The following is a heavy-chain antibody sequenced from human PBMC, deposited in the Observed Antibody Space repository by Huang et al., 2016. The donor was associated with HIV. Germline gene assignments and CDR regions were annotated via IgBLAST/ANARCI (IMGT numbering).Heavy chain of an antibody. CDR2: VSAERHIK. Sequence: QVQLVESGGAVVQPGRSLRLSCTASGFTFNNSGMHWVRQAPGKGLEWVAVVSAERHIKKYVDSVKGRLTISREKTQDMLYLQINNPRGEDTALYHCAKASRGGFELDFWGQGTLVTVSS. D-gene: IGHD5-12*01. CDR1: GFTFNNSG. CDR3: AKASRGGFELDF. V-gene: IGHV3-30*18. J-gene: IGHJ4*02.